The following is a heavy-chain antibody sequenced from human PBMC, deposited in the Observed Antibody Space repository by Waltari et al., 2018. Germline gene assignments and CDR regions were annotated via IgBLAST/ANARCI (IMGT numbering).Heavy chain of an antibody. CDR3: AKPFYNWDDPLDS. CDR2: ISVSDDT. Sequence: EVQLLESGGDFVQPGGSLRLSYAISGFSFGSNAITWVRQAPGTGVEWVAAISVSDDTFYALSVNGRFSISRDTSRNTVYLHMNSLRAEDTAVYYCAKPFYNWDDPLDSWGQGTLVTVSS. CDR1: GFSFGSNA. D-gene: IGHD1-20*01. J-gene: IGHJ4*02. V-gene: IGHV3-23*01.